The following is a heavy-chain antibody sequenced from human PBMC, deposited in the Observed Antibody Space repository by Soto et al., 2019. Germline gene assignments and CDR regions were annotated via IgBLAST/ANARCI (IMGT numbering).Heavy chain of an antibody. Sequence: GGSLRLSCAASGFTFSSYAMSWVRQAPGKGLEWVSAISGSGGSTYYADSVKGRFTISRDNSKNTLYLQMNSLRAEDTAVYYCAKDRRAGDYYDSSGLFDYWGQGTLVTVSS. V-gene: IGHV3-23*01. J-gene: IGHJ4*02. CDR3: AKDRRAGDYYDSSGLFDY. CDR2: ISGSGGST. D-gene: IGHD3-22*01. CDR1: GFTFSSYA.